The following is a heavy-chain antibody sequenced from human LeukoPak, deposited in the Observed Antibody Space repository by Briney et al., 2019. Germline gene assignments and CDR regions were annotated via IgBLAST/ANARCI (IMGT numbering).Heavy chain of an antibody. D-gene: IGHD3-16*01. CDR2: ISSSSSYI. J-gene: IGHJ5*02. Sequence: PGGSLRLSCAASGFTFSSYSMNWVRQAPGKGLEWVSSISSSSSYIYYADSVKGRFTISRDNAKNSLYLQMNSLRAEDTAVYYCARTVLRSLGEFSLRGWFDLWGQGTLVIVSS. CDR1: GFTFSSYS. V-gene: IGHV3-21*01. CDR3: ARTVLRSLGEFSLRGWFDL.